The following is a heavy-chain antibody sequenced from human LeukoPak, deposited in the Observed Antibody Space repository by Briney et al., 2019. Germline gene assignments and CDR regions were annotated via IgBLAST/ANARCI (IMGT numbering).Heavy chain of an antibody. J-gene: IGHJ4*02. CDR1: GFTFSSYW. D-gene: IGHD6-13*01. CDR3: ARGSAAVGATLDY. V-gene: IGHV3-74*01. Sequence: GGSLRLSCAASGFTFSSYWMHWVRQAPGKGLVWVSRINSDGYSISYADTVKGRFTISRDNAKKTLYLQMNSLRAEDTAVYYCARGSAAVGATLDYWGQGILVTVSS. CDR2: INSDGYSI.